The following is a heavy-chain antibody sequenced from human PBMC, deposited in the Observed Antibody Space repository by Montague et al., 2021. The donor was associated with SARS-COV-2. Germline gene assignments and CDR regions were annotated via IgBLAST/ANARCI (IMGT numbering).Heavy chain of an antibody. V-gene: IGHV3-53*01. J-gene: IGHJ4*01. Sequence: SLRLSCAASGFTVSSYYMSWVRQAPGKGLEWVSVIYSGGSTYYADSVKGRFTISSDNSKNTLYLQMNNLRADDMAVYYCVREALLPGSFDYWGQGTLVTVSS. CDR2: IYSGGST. CDR1: GFTVSSYY. CDR3: VREALLPGSFDY. D-gene: IGHD1-26*01.